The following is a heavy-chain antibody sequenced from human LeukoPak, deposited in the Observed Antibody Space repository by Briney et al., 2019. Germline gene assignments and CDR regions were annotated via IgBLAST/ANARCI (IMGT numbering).Heavy chain of an antibody. CDR2: ISGSGGTT. V-gene: IGHV3-23*01. D-gene: IGHD3-3*01. Sequence: GGSLRLSCAASGFTFSSYAMSWVRQAPGKGLEWVSAISGSGGTTYYADSVKGRFTISRDNSKNTLSLQMNSLRAEDTAVYYCAKDRLGGNTLLRFLEWLDWGQGTLVTVSS. CDR1: GFTFSSYA. J-gene: IGHJ4*02. CDR3: AKDRLGGNTLLRFLEWLD.